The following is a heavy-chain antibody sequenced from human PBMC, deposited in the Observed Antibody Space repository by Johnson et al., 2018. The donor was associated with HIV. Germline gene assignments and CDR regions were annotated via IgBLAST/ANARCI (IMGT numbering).Heavy chain of an antibody. CDR3: ARDLQGGWWEAFDI. D-gene: IGHD2-15*01. CDR2: ISYDGSNK. Sequence: QVQLVESGGGVVQPGRSLRLSCAASGFTFSSYAMHWVRQAPGKGLEWVAVISYDGSNKYYADSVKGRFTISRDNAKNSLYLQMNSLRAEDTAVYYCARDLQGGWWEAFDIWGQGTMVTVSS. CDR1: GFTFSSYA. J-gene: IGHJ3*02. V-gene: IGHV3-30-3*01.